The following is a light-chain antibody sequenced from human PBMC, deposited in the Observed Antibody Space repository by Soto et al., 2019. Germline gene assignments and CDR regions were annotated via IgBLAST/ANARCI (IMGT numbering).Light chain of an antibody. CDR3: AAWDDSLNGVM. V-gene: IGLV1-44*01. Sequence: QSVLTQPPSAYGTPGQRVTISCSGSSSSIGGHTVNWYRHLPGTAPKVVIYDDNQRPSGVPDRFSGSKSGTSASLAISGLQPEDEAHYYCAAWDDSLNGVMFGGGTKLTVL. J-gene: IGLJ3*02. CDR1: SSSIGGHT. CDR2: DDN.